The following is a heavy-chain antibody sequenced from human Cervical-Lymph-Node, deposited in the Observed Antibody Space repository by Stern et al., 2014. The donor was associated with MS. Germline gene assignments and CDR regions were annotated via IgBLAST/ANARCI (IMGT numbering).Heavy chain of an antibody. D-gene: IGHD3-22*01. J-gene: IGHJ4*02. CDR1: GYTFTSYD. CDR2: MNPNSGHT. V-gene: IGHV1-8*01. CDR3: ARGYYDSSGPAGFDS. Sequence: VHLVESGAEVKKPGASVKVSCKASGYTFTSYDINWVRQATGQGPEWMGWMNPNSGHTGYAQKFQGRVTMTRNTSISTVYMELSSLRSEDTAVYYCARGYYDSSGPAGFDSWGRGTLVTVSS.